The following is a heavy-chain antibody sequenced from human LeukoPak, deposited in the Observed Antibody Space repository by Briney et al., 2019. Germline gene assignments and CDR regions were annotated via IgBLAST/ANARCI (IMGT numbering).Heavy chain of an antibody. D-gene: IGHD3-10*02. CDR1: GFSFTSFC. CDR3: ARHYNTMYLQDAFDL. CDR2: ISSGDSDT. Sequence: GVSLQISCTGSGFSFTSFCIGWVRPARGKGLEWMGIISSGDSDTRDSPSFQGQVTISAAKTIRTAYLLWRWLKGSVTALYCCARHYNTMYLQDAFDLFGQGTMVTVSS. J-gene: IGHJ3*01. V-gene: IGHV5-51*01.